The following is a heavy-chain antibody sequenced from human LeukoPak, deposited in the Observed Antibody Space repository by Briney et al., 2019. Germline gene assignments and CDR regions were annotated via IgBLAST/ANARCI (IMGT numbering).Heavy chain of an antibody. CDR2: IGGNGGST. CDR1: RFTFSNYA. J-gene: IGHJ4*02. D-gene: IGHD6-19*01. CDR3: AKDQESIAVAGPDY. Sequence: GGSLRLSCAASRFTFSNYAMSWVRQAPGKGLEWVSAIGGNGGSTYYADSVKGRFTISRDNSKDTLYLQMNSLRAEDTAVYYCAKDQESIAVAGPDYWGQGTLVTVSS. V-gene: IGHV3-23*01.